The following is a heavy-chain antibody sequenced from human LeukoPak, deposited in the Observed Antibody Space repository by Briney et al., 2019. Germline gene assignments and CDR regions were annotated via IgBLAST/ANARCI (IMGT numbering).Heavy chain of an antibody. CDR1: GDSVSSTNYY. CDR2: IRDSESA. D-gene: IGHD3-22*01. Sequence: TPSETLSLTCTVSGDSVSSTNYYWGWIRQPPGRGLEWIASIRDSESAYYSPSLTSRATISVDTSKNQFSLRLRSLTATDTAVYYCATQDSSHYWGQGTLVTVSS. V-gene: IGHV4-39*01. J-gene: IGHJ4*02. CDR3: ATQDSSHY.